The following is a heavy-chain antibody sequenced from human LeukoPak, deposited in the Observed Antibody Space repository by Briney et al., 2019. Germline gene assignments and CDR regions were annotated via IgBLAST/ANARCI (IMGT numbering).Heavy chain of an antibody. J-gene: IGHJ4*02. CDR1: GFTFSGHW. CDR2: INQGGSDK. CDR3: TRDRSRAEDD. D-gene: IGHD1-14*01. V-gene: IGHV3-7*01. Sequence: PGGSLRLSCAASGFTFSGHWMSWVRQAPGKGLEWVANINQGGSDKYYVDSMKGRFTISRDNANNLLYLQMSSLRGEDTAVYYCTRDRSRAEDDWGQGTLVTVSS.